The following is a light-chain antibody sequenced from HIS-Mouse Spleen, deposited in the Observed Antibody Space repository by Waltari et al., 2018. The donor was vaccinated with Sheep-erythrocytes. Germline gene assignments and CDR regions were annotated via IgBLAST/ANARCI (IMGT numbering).Light chain of an antibody. J-gene: IGLJ3*02. V-gene: IGLV1-36*01. CDR1: SSNIGNNA. Sequence: QSVLTQPPSVSEAPRQRVTISCSGSSSNIGNNAVNWYQQPPGKAPKLLIYYDDRRPSRGPDRSSGSKSGTSASLAISGLQSEDEADYYCAAWDDSLNGPVFGGGTKLTVL. CDR2: YDD. CDR3: AAWDDSLNGPV.